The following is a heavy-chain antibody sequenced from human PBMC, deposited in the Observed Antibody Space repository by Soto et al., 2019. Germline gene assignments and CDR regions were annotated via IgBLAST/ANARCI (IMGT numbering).Heavy chain of an antibody. CDR2: IKPDGSEK. CDR1: GFTFSNYW. J-gene: IGHJ1*01. CDR3: ARGLYGDQSEYFQY. Sequence: GGSLRISCAASGFTFSNYWMSWVRQAPGKGLEWVANIKPDGSEKFYVDSLKGRFTMSRDNAKNSLYLQMNSLRAEDTAVYYCARGLYGDQSEYFQYWGQGTRVTVSS. V-gene: IGHV3-7*02. D-gene: IGHD4-17*01.